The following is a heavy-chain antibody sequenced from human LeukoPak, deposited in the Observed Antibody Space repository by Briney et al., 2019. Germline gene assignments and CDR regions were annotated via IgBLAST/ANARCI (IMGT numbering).Heavy chain of an antibody. V-gene: IGHV4-59*08. CDR2: IYYSGST. J-gene: IGHJ5*02. Sequence: PSETLSLTCTVSSGSISRYFWSWIRQPPGKELEWIGYIYYSGSTNYNPSLKSRVTISVDTSKNQVSLKLSSVTAADTAVYYCARHEGDTSGSYMYNWFDPWGQGTLVTVSS. CDR3: ARHEGDTSGSYMYNWFDP. CDR1: SGSISRYF. D-gene: IGHD3-22*01.